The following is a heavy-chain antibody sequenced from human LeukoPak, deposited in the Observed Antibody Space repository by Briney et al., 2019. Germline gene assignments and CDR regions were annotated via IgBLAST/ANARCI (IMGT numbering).Heavy chain of an antibody. CDR2: IYTSGST. V-gene: IGHV4-4*07. Sequence: SETLSLTCTVSGGSISSYYWSWIRQPAGKGLEWIGRIYTSGSTNYNPSLKSRVTISVDTSKNQFSLKLSSVTAADTAVYYCARDSGYTYYYYYYYMDVWGKGTTVTVSS. CDR1: GGSISSYY. J-gene: IGHJ6*03. D-gene: IGHD5-12*01. CDR3: ARDSGYTYYYYYYYMDV.